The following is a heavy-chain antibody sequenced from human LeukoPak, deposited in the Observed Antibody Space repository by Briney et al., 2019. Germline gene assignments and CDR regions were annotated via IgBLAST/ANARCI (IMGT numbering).Heavy chain of an antibody. CDR1: GFTFSSYA. CDR3: AKETLQPLYCSSTSCHIDY. J-gene: IGHJ4*02. CDR2: ISGSGGST. D-gene: IGHD2-2*01. Sequence: GGSLRLSCAASGFTFSSYAMSWVRQAPGKGLEWVLAISGSGGSTYYADSVKGRFTISRDNSKNTLYLQMNSLRAEDTAVYYCAKETLQPLYCSSTSCHIDYWGQGTLVTVSS. V-gene: IGHV3-23*01.